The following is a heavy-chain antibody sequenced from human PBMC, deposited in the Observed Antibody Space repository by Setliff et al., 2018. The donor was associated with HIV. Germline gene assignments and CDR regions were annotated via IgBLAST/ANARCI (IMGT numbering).Heavy chain of an antibody. D-gene: IGHD2-15*01. CDR1: GFNFSSHT. CDR3: GVSGGSSPGY. J-gene: IGHJ4*02. V-gene: IGHV3-21*01. CDR2: ISSTGTYI. Sequence: PGGSLRLSCAASGFNFSSHTMNWTRQAPGKGLEWVSSISSTGTYIYYADSMKGRFTISRDNAKNTHYLQMTSLRPEDTAVYYCGVSGGSSPGYWGQGTLVTVSS.